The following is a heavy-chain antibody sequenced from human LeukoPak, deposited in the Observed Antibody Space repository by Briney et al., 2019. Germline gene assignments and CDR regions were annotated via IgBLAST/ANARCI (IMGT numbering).Heavy chain of an antibody. V-gene: IGHV3-9*01. CDR1: GFTFDDYA. J-gene: IGHJ4*02. CDR3: AREVVIVVEPAANTIDY. CDR2: ISWNSGSI. D-gene: IGHD2-2*01. Sequence: GGSLRLSCAASGFTFDDYAMHWVRQAPGKGLEWVSGISWNSGSIGYADSVKGRFTISRDNAKNSLYLQMNSLRAEGTALYYCAREVVIVVEPAANTIDYWGQGTRVTVSS.